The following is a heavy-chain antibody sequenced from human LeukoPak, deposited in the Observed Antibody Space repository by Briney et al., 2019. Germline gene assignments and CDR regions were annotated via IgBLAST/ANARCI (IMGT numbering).Heavy chain of an antibody. CDR3: AREGIAAAGNSSEYFQH. D-gene: IGHD6-13*01. Sequence: ASVNVSCKASGYTFTGYYMHWVRQAPGQGLEWMGWINPNSGGTNYAQKFQGRVTMTRDTSISTAYMELSRLRSDDTAVYYCAREGIAAAGNSSEYFQHWGQGTLVTVSS. J-gene: IGHJ1*01. CDR2: INPNSGGT. V-gene: IGHV1-2*02. CDR1: GYTFTGYY.